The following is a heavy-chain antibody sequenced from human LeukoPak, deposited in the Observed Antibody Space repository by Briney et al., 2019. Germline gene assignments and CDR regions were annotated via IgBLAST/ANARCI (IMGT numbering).Heavy chain of an antibody. V-gene: IGHV3-48*01. Sequence: PGGSLRLSCAASGFTFTSCRMNWVRQAPGKGLEWVSYISSTSSTIYYADSVKGRFTISRDNAKNSLYLQMNSLRAEDTAVYYCVVYSNMDVCGKGTTVTVSS. CDR2: ISSTSSTI. CDR3: VVYSNMDV. J-gene: IGHJ6*03. D-gene: IGHD2-15*01. CDR1: GFTFTSCR.